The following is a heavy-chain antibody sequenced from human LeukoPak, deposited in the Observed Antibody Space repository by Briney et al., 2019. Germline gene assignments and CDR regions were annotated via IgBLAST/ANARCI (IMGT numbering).Heavy chain of an antibody. CDR3: ARGQQVGVDWFDP. V-gene: IGHV1-69*04. CDR1: GGTFXSYA. Sequence: SVKVSCKASGGTFXSYAISWVRQAPGQGLEWMGRIIPILGIANYAQKFQGRVTITADKSTSTAYMELSSLRSEDTAVYYCARGQQVGVDWFDPWGQGTLVTVSS. J-gene: IGHJ5*02. D-gene: IGHD3-10*01. CDR2: IIPILGIA.